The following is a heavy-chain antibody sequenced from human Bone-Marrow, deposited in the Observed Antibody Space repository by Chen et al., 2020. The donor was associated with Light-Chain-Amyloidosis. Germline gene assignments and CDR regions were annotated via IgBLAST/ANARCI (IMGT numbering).Heavy chain of an antibody. V-gene: IGHV4-39*01. D-gene: IGHD4-4*01. Sequence: QVQLQESGRGLMKPSETLSLTCSVSGGSTRSSSHYWGWIRHPPRKGLEWIGSVYYSGRTYYSPSLKSRVSISIDTSKNQFTLRLTSVTAADSAVYFCARAVDYSNYGWFDPWGQGTLVTVSS. CDR1: GGSTRSSSHY. J-gene: IGHJ5*02. CDR3: ARAVDYSNYGWFDP. CDR2: VYYSGRT.